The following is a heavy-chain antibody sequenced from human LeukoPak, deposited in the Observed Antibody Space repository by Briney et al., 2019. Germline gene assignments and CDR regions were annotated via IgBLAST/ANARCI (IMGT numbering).Heavy chain of an antibody. D-gene: IGHD3-3*01. CDR3: ARNGVVLQLRAYYYYGMDV. J-gene: IGHJ6*02. CDR2: ISGSGGST. Sequence: PGGSLRLSCAASGFTFDTYAVNWVRQAPGKGLEWVSTISGSGGSTYYADSVKGRFTISRDNSKNTLYLQMNSLRAEDTAVYYCARNGVVLQLRAYYYYGMDVWGQGTTVTVSS. V-gene: IGHV3-23*01. CDR1: GFTFDTYA.